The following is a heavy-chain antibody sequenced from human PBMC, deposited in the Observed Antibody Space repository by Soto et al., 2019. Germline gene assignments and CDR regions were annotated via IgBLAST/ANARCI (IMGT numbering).Heavy chain of an antibody. CDR3: TTYHGDYNFDH. D-gene: IGHD4-17*01. CDR1: GYTLNEVA. J-gene: IGHJ5*02. CDR2: FDPDEAET. V-gene: IGHV1-24*01. Sequence: QVQLVQSGAEVKKPGASVKVSCKVSGYTLNEVAMHWVRQAPGKGLEWLGGFDPDEAETIYAQHFQGRVTMTEDTSSDTVYMELSGLRSEDTALYCSTTYHGDYNFDHWGQGTVVTVSS.